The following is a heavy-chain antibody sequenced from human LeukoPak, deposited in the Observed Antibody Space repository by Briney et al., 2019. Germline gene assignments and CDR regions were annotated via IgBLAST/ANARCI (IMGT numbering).Heavy chain of an antibody. Sequence: PGGSLRLSCAASGFTFSSYSMNWVRQAPGKGLEWVSSISISSSYIYYADSVKGRFTISRDNAKNSLYLQMNSLRAEDTAVYYCARVPSVYYDSGNYYYGMDVWGQGTTVTVSS. CDR1: GFTFSSYS. CDR3: ARVPSVYYDSGNYYYGMDV. J-gene: IGHJ6*02. V-gene: IGHV3-21*01. D-gene: IGHD3-22*01. CDR2: ISISSSYI.